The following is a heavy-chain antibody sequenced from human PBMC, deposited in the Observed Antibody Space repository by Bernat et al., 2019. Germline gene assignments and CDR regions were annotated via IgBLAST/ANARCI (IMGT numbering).Heavy chain of an antibody. CDR2: ISGSGGST. CDR1: GFTFSSYA. Sequence: EVQLLESGGGLVQPGGSLRLSCAASGFTFSSYAMTCVRQAPGKGLEWVSAISGSGGSTYYADSVKGRFTISRDNSKNTLYLQMNSLRAEDTAIYYCAKDLETSWLGLQNDAFDIWGQGTMVTVSS. CDR3: AKDLETSWLGLQNDAFDI. D-gene: IGHD4-11*01. J-gene: IGHJ3*02. V-gene: IGHV3-23*01.